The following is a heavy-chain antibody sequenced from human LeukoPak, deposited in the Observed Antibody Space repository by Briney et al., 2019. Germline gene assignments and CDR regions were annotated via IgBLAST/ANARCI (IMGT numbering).Heavy chain of an antibody. CDR2: ISSSDSLK. J-gene: IGHJ6*04. D-gene: IGHD3-10*01. V-gene: IGHV3-48*03. CDR3: AREDYYGSGSYMRYFYYYDMDV. Sequence: PGGSLRLSCAASGFTFSSYGMNWVRQAPGEGLEWVSYISSSDSLKYYADSVKGRFTISRDNAKNSLYLQMNGLRAEDTAVYYCAREDYYGSGSYMRYFYYYDMDVWGKGTTVTVSS. CDR1: GFTFSSYG.